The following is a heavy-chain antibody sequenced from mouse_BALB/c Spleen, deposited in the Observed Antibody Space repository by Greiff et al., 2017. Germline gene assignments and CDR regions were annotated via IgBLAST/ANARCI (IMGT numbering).Heavy chain of an antibody. D-gene: IGHD2-1*01. V-gene: IGHV5-4*02. J-gene: IGHJ3*01. Sequence: EVQGVESGGGLVKPGGSLKLSCAASGFTFSDYYMYWVRQTPEKRLEWVATISDGGSYTYYPDSVKGRFTISRDNAKNNLYLQMSSLKSEDTAMYYCAREGYGNYDFAYWGQGTLVTVSA. CDR1: GFTFSDYY. CDR3: AREGYGNYDFAY. CDR2: ISDGGSYT.